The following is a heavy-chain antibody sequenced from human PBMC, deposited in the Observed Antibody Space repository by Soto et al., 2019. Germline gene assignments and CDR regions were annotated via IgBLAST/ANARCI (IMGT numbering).Heavy chain of an antibody. Sequence: QVQLVQSGAEVKKPGSSVKVSCKASGGTCSSYTISWVRQAPGQGLEWMGRIIPILGIANYAQKFQGRVTITADKSTSTAYMELSSLRSEDTAVYYCAMTTETNSFDYWGQGTLVTVSS. V-gene: IGHV1-69*02. CDR3: AMTTETNSFDY. CDR1: GGTCSSYT. CDR2: IIPILGIA. J-gene: IGHJ4*02. D-gene: IGHD4-17*01.